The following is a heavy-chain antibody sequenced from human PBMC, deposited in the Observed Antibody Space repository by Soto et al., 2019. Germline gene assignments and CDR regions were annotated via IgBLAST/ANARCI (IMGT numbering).Heavy chain of an antibody. CDR2: IYYSGST. CDR3: ASEVGRDGYNFGWFDP. J-gene: IGHJ5*02. D-gene: IGHD5-12*01. V-gene: IGHV4-30-4*01. Sequence: QVQLQESGPGLVKPSQTLSLTCTVSGGSISSGDYYWSWIRQPPGKGLEWIGYIYYSGSTYYNPSPEGRVTTSVDTSKNHFSLKLSSVTAADTAVYYCASEVGRDGYNFGWFDPWGQGTLVTVSS. CDR1: GGSISSGDYY.